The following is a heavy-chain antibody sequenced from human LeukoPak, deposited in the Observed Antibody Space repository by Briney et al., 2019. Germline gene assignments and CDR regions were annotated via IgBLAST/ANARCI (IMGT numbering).Heavy chain of an antibody. D-gene: IGHD3-22*01. CDR1: GGSISSSSHY. CDR2: IFYSGDT. Sequence: SETLSLTCTVSGGSISSSSHYWGWIRQPPGKGLEWIGTIFYSGDTYYNPSLKSRITISVDTSKNQFSLKLSSVTAADTAVYYCATQILLRHYYWGQGTLVTVSS. CDR3: ATQILLRHYY. J-gene: IGHJ4*02. V-gene: IGHV4-39*01.